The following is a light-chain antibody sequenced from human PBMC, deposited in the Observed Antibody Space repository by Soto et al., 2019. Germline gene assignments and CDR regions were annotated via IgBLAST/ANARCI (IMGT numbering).Light chain of an antibody. Sequence: DIQMTQSPSSLSASVGDRVAITCRARQTIGCYLNGYQQKPGKAPKLLIYGASSLQSGVPSRFSGGGSGTDFTHTISSLQPEYFASFYCQQSYDPPFTFGPGTKVDL. CDR1: QTIGCY. CDR2: GAS. V-gene: IGKV1-39*01. CDR3: QQSYDPPFT. J-gene: IGKJ3*01.